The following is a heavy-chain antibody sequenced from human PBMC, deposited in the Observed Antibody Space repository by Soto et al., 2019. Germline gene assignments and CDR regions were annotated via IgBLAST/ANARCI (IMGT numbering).Heavy chain of an antibody. CDR3: ARTDSDCYGLDV. V-gene: IGHV3-13*05. CDR2: ISAAGDP. D-gene: IGHD4-4*01. Sequence: EVQLVESGGGLVQPGGSLRLSCEASGFTFRNYDMHWVRQGTGKGLEWVSGISAAGDPDYADSVEGRFTISRENAQNYFFLQMNSLRVGDTAVYYCARTDSDCYGLDVWGQGTTVIAPS. CDR1: GFTFRNYD. J-gene: IGHJ6*02.